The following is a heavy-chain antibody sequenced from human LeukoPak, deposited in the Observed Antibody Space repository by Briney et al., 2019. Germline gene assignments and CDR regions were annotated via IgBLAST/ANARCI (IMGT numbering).Heavy chain of an antibody. Sequence: GRSLRLSCAASGFTFSSYGMHWVRQAPGKGLEWVAVISYDGSNKYYADSVKGRFTISRDNSKNTLYLQMNSLRAEDTAVYYCAKDSAYCSSTSCSAHFDYWGQGTLVTVSS. J-gene: IGHJ4*02. D-gene: IGHD2-2*01. V-gene: IGHV3-30*18. CDR1: GFTFSSYG. CDR3: AKDSAYCSSTSCSAHFDY. CDR2: ISYDGSNK.